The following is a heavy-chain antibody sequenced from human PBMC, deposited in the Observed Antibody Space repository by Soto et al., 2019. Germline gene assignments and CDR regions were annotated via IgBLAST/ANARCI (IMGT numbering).Heavy chain of an antibody. D-gene: IGHD3-3*01. CDR2: MNPNSGNS. V-gene: IGHV1-8*01. Sequence: QVQLVQSGAEAKKPGASVKVSCKASGYTFTSYDINWVRQATGQGLEWMGWMNPNSGNSGYAQKFQGRVTMTRNTSISTAYMELSSLRSEDTAVYYCARGITIFGVVPGWGQGTLVTVSS. CDR1: GYTFTSYD. J-gene: IGHJ4*02. CDR3: ARGITIFGVVPG.